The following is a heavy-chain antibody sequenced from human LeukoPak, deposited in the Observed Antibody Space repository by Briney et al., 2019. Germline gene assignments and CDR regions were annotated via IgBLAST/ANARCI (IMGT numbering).Heavy chain of an antibody. CDR2: INPSGGST. V-gene: IGHV1-46*01. CDR1: GYTFTSYY. CDR3: ASRGSSSWLGY. Sequence: ASVKVSCKASGYTFTSYYMHWVRQAPGQGLEWMGIINPSGGSTSYAQKFQGRVTMTRDMSTSTAYMELSSLRSEDTAVYYCASRGSSSWLGYWGQGTLVTVSS. J-gene: IGHJ4*02. D-gene: IGHD6-13*01.